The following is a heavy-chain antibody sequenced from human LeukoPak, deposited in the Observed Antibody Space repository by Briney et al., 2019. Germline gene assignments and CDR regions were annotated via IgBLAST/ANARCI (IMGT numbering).Heavy chain of an antibody. CDR3: AKDMVRTSTYLCFAFDI. Sequence: GGSLRLSCAASGFTFSSYAMSWVRQAPGKGLEWVSAISGSGGSTYYADSVKGRFTISRDNSKNTLYLQMNSLRAEGTAVYYCAKDMVRTSTYLCFAFDIWGQGTMVTVSS. V-gene: IGHV3-23*01. CDR1: GFTFSSYA. D-gene: IGHD3-10*01. CDR2: ISGSGGST. J-gene: IGHJ3*02.